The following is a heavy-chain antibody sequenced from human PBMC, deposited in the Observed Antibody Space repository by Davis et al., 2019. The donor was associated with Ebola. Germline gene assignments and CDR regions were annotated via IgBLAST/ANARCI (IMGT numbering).Heavy chain of an antibody. Sequence: GGSLRLSCAASGFTFSSYWMSWVRQAPGKGLEWVANIKQDGSEKYYVDSVKGRFTISRDNAKNSLYLQMNSLRDEDTAVYYCARDLGWGIAVAGLDYWGQGTLVTVSS. D-gene: IGHD6-19*01. V-gene: IGHV3-7*01. CDR3: ARDLGWGIAVAGLDY. CDR2: IKQDGSEK. CDR1: GFTFSSYW. J-gene: IGHJ4*02.